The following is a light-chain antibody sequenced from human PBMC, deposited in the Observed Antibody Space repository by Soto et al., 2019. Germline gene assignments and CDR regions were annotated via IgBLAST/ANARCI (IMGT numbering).Light chain of an antibody. V-gene: IGKV3-20*01. Sequence: EILLTQSPGTLSLSPGERATLSCRASQSVSSAYLAWYQRKPGQAPRLLIYGASGRATDIPDRFSGSGSGTDFTLTISRLEPEDFAVYYCQQYGSSPWTFGRGTKVDI. J-gene: IGKJ1*01. CDR2: GAS. CDR1: QSVSSAY. CDR3: QQYGSSPWT.